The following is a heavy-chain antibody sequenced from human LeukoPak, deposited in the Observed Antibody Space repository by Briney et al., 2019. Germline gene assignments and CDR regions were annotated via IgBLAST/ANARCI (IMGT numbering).Heavy chain of an antibody. CDR3: ARVIFGVVITNVGDY. V-gene: IGHV3-21*01. CDR2: ISSSSSYI. D-gene: IGHD3-3*01. CDR1: GLAFSSYS. Sequence: KPGGSLRLSCAASGLAFSSYSMNWVRQAPGKGLEWVSSISSSSSYIYYADSVKGRFTISRDNAKNSLYLQMNSLRAEDTAVYYCARVIFGVVITNVGDYWGQGTLVTVSS. J-gene: IGHJ4*02.